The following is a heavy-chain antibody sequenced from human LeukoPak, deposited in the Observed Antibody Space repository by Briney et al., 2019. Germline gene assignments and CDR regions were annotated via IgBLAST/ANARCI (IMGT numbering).Heavy chain of an antibody. V-gene: IGHV3-66*01. Sequence: GGSLRLSCAASGFTVSSYYMTWVRQALGKGLEWVSVMYSGGSTYYADSVKGRVAISRDNSQNTVFLQMNSVRVEDTAVYYCARSYSNHLFGMDVWGQGTAVTVSS. CDR2: MYSGGST. CDR3: ARSYSNHLFGMDV. CDR1: GFTVSSYY. D-gene: IGHD4-11*01. J-gene: IGHJ6*01.